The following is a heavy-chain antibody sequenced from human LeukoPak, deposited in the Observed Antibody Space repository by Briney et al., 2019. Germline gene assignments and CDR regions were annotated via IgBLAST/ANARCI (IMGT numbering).Heavy chain of an antibody. CDR3: ARETPPKWELHY. Sequence: SETLSLTCTVSGGSITSYYWSWIQQPAGKGLEWIGRIYTSGSTNCNPSLKSRVTMSVETSKNQISLKLSSVTAADTAIYYCARETPPKWELHYWGQGTLVTVSS. V-gene: IGHV4-4*07. CDR1: GGSITSYY. D-gene: IGHD1-26*01. CDR2: IYTSGST. J-gene: IGHJ4*02.